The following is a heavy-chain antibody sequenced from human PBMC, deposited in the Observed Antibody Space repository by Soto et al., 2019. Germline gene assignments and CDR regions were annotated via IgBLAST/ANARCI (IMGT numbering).Heavy chain of an antibody. CDR3: ARGRLYYDSSGFRTQRSHTYYGMDV. CDR2: INHSGST. CDR1: GGSFSGYY. Sequence: SETLSLTCAVYGGSFSGYYWSWIRQPPGKGLEWIGEINHSGSTNYNPSLKSRVTISVDTSENQFSLKLSSVTAADTAVYYCARGRLYYDSSGFRTQRSHTYYGMDVWGQGTTVTVSS. J-gene: IGHJ6*02. V-gene: IGHV4-34*01. D-gene: IGHD3-22*01.